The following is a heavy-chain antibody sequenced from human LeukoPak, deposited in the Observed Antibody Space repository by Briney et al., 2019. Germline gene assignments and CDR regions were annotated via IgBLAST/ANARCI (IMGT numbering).Heavy chain of an antibody. J-gene: IGHJ4*02. CDR2: IHPGRGDT. CDR1: GYTFTDHY. Sequence: ASVKVSCKALGYTFTDHYFHWLRQAPGQGLERMGWIHPGRGDTNYAQKFQGRVSLTRDTCISTAYMELSRLTSDDTAVYYCARDHNWGPDYWGQGTLVSVSS. D-gene: IGHD7-27*01. CDR3: ARDHNWGPDY. V-gene: IGHV1-2*02.